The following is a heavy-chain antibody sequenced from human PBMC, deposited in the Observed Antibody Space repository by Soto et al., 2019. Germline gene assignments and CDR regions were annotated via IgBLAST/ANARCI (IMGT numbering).Heavy chain of an antibody. V-gene: IGHV3-30-3*01. Sequence: QVQLVESGGGVVQPGRSLRLSCAASGFTFSSYAMHWVRQAPGKGLEWVAVISYDGSNKYYADSVTGRFTISRDNSKNTLYLQMNSLRAEDTAVYYCARDRVWIVGPHGMDVWGQGTTVTVSS. CDR1: GFTFSSYA. J-gene: IGHJ6*02. CDR2: ISYDGSNK. CDR3: ARDRVWIVGPHGMDV. D-gene: IGHD3-22*01.